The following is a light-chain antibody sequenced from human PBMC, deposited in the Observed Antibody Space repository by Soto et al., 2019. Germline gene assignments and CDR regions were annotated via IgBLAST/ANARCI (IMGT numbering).Light chain of an antibody. CDR1: HHIDAW. J-gene: IGKJ4*01. CDR3: QQLSNYPLT. Sequence: IQMTQSPSTLSASVGDRVTITCRASHHIDAWLAWYQQKPGKAPKVLIYKASILESGVPSSFSGSGSGTEFTLTISRLQPDDSATYYCQQLSNYPLTFGGGPKVEIK. CDR2: KAS. V-gene: IGKV1-5*03.